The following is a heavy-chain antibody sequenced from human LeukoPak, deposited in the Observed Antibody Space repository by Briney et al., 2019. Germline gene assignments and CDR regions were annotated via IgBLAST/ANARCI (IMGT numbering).Heavy chain of an antibody. V-gene: IGHV3-15*01. CDR1: GFTFSNAW. J-gene: IGHJ4*02. Sequence: GGSLRLSCAAPGFTFSNAWMSWVRQAPGKGLEWVGRIKSKTDGGTTDYAAPVKGRFTISRDDSKNTLYLQMNSLKTEDTAVYYCTIGRVPKWYYFDYWGQGTLVTVSS. CDR3: TIGRVPKWYYFDY. D-gene: IGHD2-15*01. CDR2: IKSKTDGGTT.